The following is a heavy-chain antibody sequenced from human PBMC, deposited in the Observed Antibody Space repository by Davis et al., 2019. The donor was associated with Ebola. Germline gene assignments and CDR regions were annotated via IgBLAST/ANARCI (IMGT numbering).Heavy chain of an antibody. Sequence: SVKVSCKASGGTFSSYAISWVRQAPGQGLEWMGGIIPIFGTANYAQKFQGRVTITADESTSTAYMELSSLRSEDTAVYYCATGIVVVPAAILSYYYYMDVWGKGTTVTVSS. D-gene: IGHD2-2*02. CDR1: GGTFSSYA. V-gene: IGHV1-69*13. CDR3: ATGIVVVPAAILSYYYYMDV. CDR2: IIPIFGTA. J-gene: IGHJ6*03.